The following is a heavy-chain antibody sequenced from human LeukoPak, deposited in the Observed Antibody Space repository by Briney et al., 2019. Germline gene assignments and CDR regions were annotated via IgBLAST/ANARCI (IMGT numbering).Heavy chain of an antibody. V-gene: IGHV4-39*07. Sequence: SETLSLTCTVSGGSISSSSYYWGWIRQPPGKGLEWIGSIYYSGSTYYNPSLKSRVTISVDTSKNQFSLKLSSVTAADTAVYYCARFNPYYYDSSGYPNFDYWGQGTLVTVSS. CDR3: ARFNPYYYDSSGYPNFDY. CDR1: GGSISSSSYY. D-gene: IGHD3-22*01. CDR2: IYYSGST. J-gene: IGHJ4*02.